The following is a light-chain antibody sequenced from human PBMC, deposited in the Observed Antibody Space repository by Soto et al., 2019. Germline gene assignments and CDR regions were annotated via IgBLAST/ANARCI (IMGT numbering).Light chain of an antibody. V-gene: IGLV2-8*01. CDR2: EVT. Sequence: QSALTQPPSASGSPGQSVTISCTGTSSDVGAYNYVSWYQQHAGKAPKLVIYEVTKRPSGVPDRFSGSKSANTASLTVSRLRAEDEADYYCSSFAPSNTWVFGGGTKLTVL. CDR1: SSDVGAYNY. J-gene: IGLJ3*02. CDR3: SSFAPSNTWV.